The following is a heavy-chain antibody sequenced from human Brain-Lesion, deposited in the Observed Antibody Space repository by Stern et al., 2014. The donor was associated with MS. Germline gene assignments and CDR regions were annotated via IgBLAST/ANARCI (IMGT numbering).Heavy chain of an antibody. CDR1: GYTFSSYD. CDR2: MNPYSGNT. J-gene: IGHJ4*02. CDR3: ARAVRNQLLSEY. V-gene: IGHV1-8*01. Sequence: QVQLVQSGAKVKKPGASVKVSCKASGYTFSSYDITWVRQASGHGLEWMGWMNPYSGNTGYAQKFKGRVSMTSDPSISTVYMELTSLTSDDTAVYFCARAVRNQLLSEYWGQGTLVTVSS. D-gene: IGHD2-2*01.